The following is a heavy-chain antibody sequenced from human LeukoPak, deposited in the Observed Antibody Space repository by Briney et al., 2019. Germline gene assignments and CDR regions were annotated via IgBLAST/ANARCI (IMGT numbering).Heavy chain of an antibody. CDR2: MNPNSGNT. Sequence: ASVKVSCKASGYTFTSYGINWVRQATGQGLEWMGWMNPNSGNTGYAQKFQGRVTMTRNTSISTAYMELSSLRSEDTAVYYCARGVRRGLRFLEWPPYLMDVWGQGTTVTVSS. J-gene: IGHJ6*02. CDR3: ARGVRRGLRFLEWPPYLMDV. CDR1: GYTFTSYG. V-gene: IGHV1-8*02. D-gene: IGHD3-3*01.